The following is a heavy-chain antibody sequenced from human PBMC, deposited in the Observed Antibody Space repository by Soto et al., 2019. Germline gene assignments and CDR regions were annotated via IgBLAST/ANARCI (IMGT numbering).Heavy chain of an antibody. CDR2: IYYSGST. J-gene: IGHJ6*02. D-gene: IGHD6-19*01. CDR3: ARDMWLANYYYYGMDV. CDR1: GGSISSYY. V-gene: IGHV4-59*01. Sequence: PSETLSLTCTVSGGSISSYYWSWIRQPPGKGLEWIGYIYYSGSTNYNPSLKSRVTISVDTSKNQFSLKLSSVTAADTAVYYCARDMWLANYYYYGMDVWGQGTTVTVSS.